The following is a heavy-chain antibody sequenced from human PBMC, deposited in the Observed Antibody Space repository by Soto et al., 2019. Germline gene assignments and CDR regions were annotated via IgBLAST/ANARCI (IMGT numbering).Heavy chain of an antibody. V-gene: IGHV4-31*03. CDR2: IYYSGST. Sequence: PSETLSLTCTVSGGSISSGGYYWIWIRQHPGKGLEWIGYIYYSGSTYYNPSLKSRVTISVDTSKNQFSLKLSSVTAADTAVYYCARDYYGSGSPSDLYYYYGMDVWGQGTTVTVSS. J-gene: IGHJ6*02. D-gene: IGHD3-10*01. CDR3: ARDYYGSGSPSDLYYYYGMDV. CDR1: GGSISSGGYY.